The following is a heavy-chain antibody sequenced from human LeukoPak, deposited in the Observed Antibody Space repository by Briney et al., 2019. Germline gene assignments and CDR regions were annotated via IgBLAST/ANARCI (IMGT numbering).Heavy chain of an antibody. J-gene: IGHJ4*02. V-gene: IGHV1-2*02. CDR1: GYTFTGYY. CDR3: ATSGITMIVVELDY. Sequence: GASVKVSCKASGYTFTGYYMHWVRQAPGQGLEWMGWINPNSGGANYAQKFQGRVTMTRDTSISTAYMELSRLRSDDTAVYYCATSGITMIVVELDYWGQGTLVTVSS. D-gene: IGHD3-22*01. CDR2: INPNSGGA.